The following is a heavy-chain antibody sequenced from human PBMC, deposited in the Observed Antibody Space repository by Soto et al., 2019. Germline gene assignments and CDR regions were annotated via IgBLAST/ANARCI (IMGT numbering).Heavy chain of an antibody. D-gene: IGHD6-6*01. J-gene: IGHJ3*02. CDR2: ISAYNGNT. CDR1: GYTFTSYG. Sequence: ASVKVSCKASGYTFTSYGISWVRQAPGQGLEWMGWISAYNGNTNYAQKLQGRVTMTTDTSTSTAYMELRSLRSDDTAVYYCARDPIAARLDNDAFDIWGQGTMVTV. V-gene: IGHV1-18*01. CDR3: ARDPIAARLDNDAFDI.